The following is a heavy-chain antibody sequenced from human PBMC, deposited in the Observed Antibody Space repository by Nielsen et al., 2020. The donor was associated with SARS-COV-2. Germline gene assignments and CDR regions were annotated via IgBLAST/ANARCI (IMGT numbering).Heavy chain of an antibody. CDR3: ARGDLVVVPSPILGLGPFFYYFYLDV. D-gene: IGHD2-2*01. Sequence: SETLSLTCTVSGGSINYAYWSWIRLSPGKGLEWIGEVSHSGSINYNPSLKSRVTLSMDKSKRQFSLRLTSVSAADTAVYFCARGDLVVVPSPILGLGPFFYYFYLDVWGKGTTVIVSS. J-gene: IGHJ6*03. V-gene: IGHV4-4*02. CDR1: GGSINYAYW. CDR2: VSHSGSI.